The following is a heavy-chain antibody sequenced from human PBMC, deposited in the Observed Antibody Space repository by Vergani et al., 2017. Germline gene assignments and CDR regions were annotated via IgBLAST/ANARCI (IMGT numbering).Heavy chain of an antibody. V-gene: IGHV4-4*03. CDR3: ASNGYYCLDY. D-gene: IGHD3-22*01. CDR2: IYHRGST. CDR1: GGSISGTNW. J-gene: IGHJ4*02. Sequence: QVQLQESGPGLVKPPGTLSLTCAVSGGSISGTNWWSWVRQSPGKGLEWIGEIYHRGSTNYNPSLKSRVTISVDKSKNQFSLNLSSVTAADTAVYYCASNGYYCLDYWGRGALVTVSS.